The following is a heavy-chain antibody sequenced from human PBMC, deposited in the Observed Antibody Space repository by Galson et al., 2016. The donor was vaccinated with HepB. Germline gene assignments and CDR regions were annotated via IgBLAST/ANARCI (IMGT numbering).Heavy chain of an antibody. Sequence: SLRLSCAASGFTFRSYSMNWVRQAPGKGLEWVSSISSRSSYIYYADSVKGRFTISRDNAKNSLYLQMNSLRAEDPAVYCCARKLDTPPFHDDAFDIWGQGTMVTVSS. D-gene: IGHD5-18*01. CDR3: ARKLDTPPFHDDAFDI. V-gene: IGHV3-21*01. CDR1: GFTFRSYS. J-gene: IGHJ3*02. CDR2: ISSRSSYI.